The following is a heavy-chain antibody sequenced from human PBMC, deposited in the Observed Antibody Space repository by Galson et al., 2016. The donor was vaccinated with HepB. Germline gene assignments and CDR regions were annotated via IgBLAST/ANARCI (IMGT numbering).Heavy chain of an antibody. D-gene: IGHD2-2*01. V-gene: IGHV3-7*01. CDR3: ARDGCTSSSCDTHCLDP. J-gene: IGHJ5*01. CDR1: GFTFNRFW. CDR2: IKDDGSEK. Sequence: SLRLSCAGSGFTFNRFWMSWVRQSPGKGLEWVALIKDDGSEKHYADSVKGRFIISRDNARRSVYLQVNSLRVDDTAVYYCARDGCTSSSCDTHCLDPWGQGTTVTVSS.